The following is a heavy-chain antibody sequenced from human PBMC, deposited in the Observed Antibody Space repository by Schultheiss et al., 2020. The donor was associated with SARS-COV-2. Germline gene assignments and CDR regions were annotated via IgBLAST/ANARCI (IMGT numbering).Heavy chain of an antibody. CDR1: GFTFSSYS. D-gene: IGHD2-21*02. V-gene: IGHV3-48*01. Sequence: GGSLRLSCAASGFTFSSYSMNWVRQAPGKGLEWVSYISSSSSTIYYADSVKGRFTISRDNAKNSLYLQMNSLRAEDTAVYYCEGEPYCGGDCYRSIWGQGTMVTVSS. CDR3: EGEPYCGGDCYRSI. CDR2: ISSSSSTI. J-gene: IGHJ3*02.